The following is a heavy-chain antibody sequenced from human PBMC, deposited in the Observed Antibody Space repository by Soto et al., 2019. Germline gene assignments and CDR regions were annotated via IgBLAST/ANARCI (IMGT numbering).Heavy chain of an antibody. CDR2: INAGNGNT. J-gene: IGHJ3*02. CDR1: GYTFTSYA. Sequence: QVPLVQSGAEVKKPGASVKVSCKASGYTFTSYAMHWVRQAPGQRLEWMGWINAGNGNTKYSQKFQGRVTITRDTSASTAYMELSSLRSEDTAVSYCARDQVLLVVVPADIGAFDIWGQGTMVTVSS. V-gene: IGHV1-3*01. D-gene: IGHD2-2*01. CDR3: ARDQVLLVVVPADIGAFDI.